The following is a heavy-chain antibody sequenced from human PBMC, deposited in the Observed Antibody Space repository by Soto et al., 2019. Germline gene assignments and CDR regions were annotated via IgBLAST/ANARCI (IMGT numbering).Heavy chain of an antibody. CDR2: IYSGGTT. Sequence: EVQLVESGGGLVQPGGSLRLSCAASGFTFSSNYMSWVRQAPGKGLEWVSLIYSGGTTYYADSVKGRFTISRDNSKNTLYLQMNSLRAEDTAVYYCARESLHSSGYFDYWGQGTLVTVSS. D-gene: IGHD3-22*01. J-gene: IGHJ4*02. CDR1: GFTFSSNY. CDR3: ARESLHSSGYFDY. V-gene: IGHV3-66*01.